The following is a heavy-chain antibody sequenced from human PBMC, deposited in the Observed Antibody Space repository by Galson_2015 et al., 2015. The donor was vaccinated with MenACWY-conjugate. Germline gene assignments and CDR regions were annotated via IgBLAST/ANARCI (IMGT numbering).Heavy chain of an antibody. CDR1: GYSFTTYW. CDR3: ARHPPGGRGMDV. D-gene: IGHD1-26*01. CDR2: ISPGDSNT. V-gene: IGHV5-51*01. J-gene: IGHJ6*02. Sequence: QSGAEVTKPGESLKISCKTTGYSFTTYWIAWVRQMPGTGLEWMGLISPGDSNTRYSPSFQGQVTISADKSISTAYLQWSSLKASDTAMYYCARHPPGGRGMDVWGQGTTVTVSS.